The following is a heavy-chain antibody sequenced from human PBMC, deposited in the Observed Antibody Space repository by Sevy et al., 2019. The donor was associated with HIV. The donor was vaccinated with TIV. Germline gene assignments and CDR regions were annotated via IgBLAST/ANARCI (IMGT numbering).Heavy chain of an antibody. D-gene: IGHD2-2*02. CDR1: GFPVSSSY. J-gene: IGHJ6*02. CDR3: ARDKNTFYYGMDV. V-gene: IGHV3-53*01. Sequence: GGSLRLSCAASGFPVSSSYMNWVRQAPGKGLEWVSVLYSGSKTDYADSVKGRFTISRDNSKNTQYLQMNSLRAEDTAVYYCARDKNTFYYGMDVWGQGTTVTVSS. CDR2: LYSGSKT.